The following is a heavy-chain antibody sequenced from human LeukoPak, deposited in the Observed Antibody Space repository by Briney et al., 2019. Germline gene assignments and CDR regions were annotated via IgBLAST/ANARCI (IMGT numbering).Heavy chain of an antibody. D-gene: IGHD2-15*01. J-gene: IGHJ4*02. CDR3: AKAPVTTCRGAFCYPFDY. CDR1: GFTFSSFS. Sequence: GGSLRLSCAASGFTFSSFSMNWVRQAPGKGLEWVSAISDTGNTYHADSVKGRFTISRDSSKNTLFLQMNRLRPEDAAVYYCAKAPVTTCRGAFCYPFDYWGRGTLVTVSS. CDR2: ISDTGNT. V-gene: IGHV3-23*01.